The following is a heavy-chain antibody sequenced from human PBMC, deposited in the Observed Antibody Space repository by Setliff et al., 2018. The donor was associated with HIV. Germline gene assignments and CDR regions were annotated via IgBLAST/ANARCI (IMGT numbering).Heavy chain of an antibody. CDR3: ARRLLRGVRGPPCFDY. Sequence: PSETLSLTCTVSGGSISSTSYYWGWIRQSPGKGLEWIGSIYYSGTTYYNPSLKSRATVSVDTSKNQFSLILTSVTAADTAVYYCARRLLRGVRGPPCFDYWGQGTLVTSPQ. J-gene: IGHJ4*02. V-gene: IGHV4-39*01. CDR1: GGSISSTSYY. CDR2: IYYSGTT. D-gene: IGHD3-10*01.